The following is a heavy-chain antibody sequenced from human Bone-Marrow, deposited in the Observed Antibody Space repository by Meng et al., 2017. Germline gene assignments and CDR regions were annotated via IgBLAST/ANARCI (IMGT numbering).Heavy chain of an antibody. J-gene: IGHJ4*02. CDR2: IYYSGST. V-gene: IGHV4-30-4*01. D-gene: IGHD2-2*01. Sequence: QVQLQESGPGLVKPSHTLSHSCTVSAGSISSGDYYWSWIRQPPGKGLEWIGYIYYSGSTYYNPSLKSRVTISVDTSKNQFSLKLSSVTAADTAVYYCARETISGIVVVPAAITSWGQGTLVTVSS. CDR3: ARETISGIVVVPAAITS. CDR1: AGSISSGDYY.